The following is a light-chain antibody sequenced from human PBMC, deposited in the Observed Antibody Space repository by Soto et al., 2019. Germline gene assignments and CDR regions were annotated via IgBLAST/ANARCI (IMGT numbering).Light chain of an antibody. CDR2: AVT. CDR3: SSFTSSTTLL. J-gene: IGLJ2*01. Sequence: QSVLTQPASVSGSPGQSITISCTGTATDVGAYNYVSWYQQHPGRAPKLIIYAVTDRPSGVADRFSGSKSGDTASLTISGLQAEDEAHYYCSSFTSSTTLLFGGGTSSPS. CDR1: ATDVGAYNY. V-gene: IGLV2-14*01.